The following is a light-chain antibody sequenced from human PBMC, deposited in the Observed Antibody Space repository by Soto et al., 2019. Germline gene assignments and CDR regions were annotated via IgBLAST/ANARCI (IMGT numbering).Light chain of an antibody. J-gene: IGLJ1*01. Sequence: QPVLTQSPSASASLGASVKLTCTLSSGHSSYAIAWHQQQPEKGPRYLMKLNSDGSHSKGDGIPDRFSGSSSGAERYLTISSLQSEDEADYYCQTWGSGIHYGFGTGTKVTVL. V-gene: IGLV4-69*01. CDR2: LNSDGSH. CDR1: SGHSSYA. CDR3: QTWGSGIHYG.